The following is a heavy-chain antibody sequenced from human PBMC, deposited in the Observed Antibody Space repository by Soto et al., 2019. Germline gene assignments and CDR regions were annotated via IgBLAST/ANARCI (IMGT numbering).Heavy chain of an antibody. V-gene: IGHV1-8*01. D-gene: IGHD3-10*01. CDR2: MNPNSGNT. J-gene: IGHJ5*02. CDR3: ARVRGYGSGSYYNLWFDP. CDR1: GYTFTSYD. Sequence: ASVKVSCKASGYTFTSYDINWVRQATGQGLEWMGWMNPNSGNTGYAQKFQGRVTMTRNTSISTAYMELSSLRSEDTAVYYCARVRGYGSGSYYNLWFDPWGQGTLVTVSS.